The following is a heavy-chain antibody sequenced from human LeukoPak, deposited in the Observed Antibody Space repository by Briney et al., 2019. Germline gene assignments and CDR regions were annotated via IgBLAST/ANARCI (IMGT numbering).Heavy chain of an antibody. Sequence: GGSLRLSCAASGFTFSSYSMNWVRQAPGKGLGWVSYISSSGSTIYYADSVKGRFTISRDNAKNSLHLQMNSLRAEDTAVYYCARTLYYDFWSGYRDYYYYYMDVWGKGTTVTVSS. CDR1: GFTFSSYS. J-gene: IGHJ6*03. D-gene: IGHD3-3*01. CDR3: ARTLYYDFWSGYRDYYYYYMDV. V-gene: IGHV3-48*01. CDR2: ISSSGSTI.